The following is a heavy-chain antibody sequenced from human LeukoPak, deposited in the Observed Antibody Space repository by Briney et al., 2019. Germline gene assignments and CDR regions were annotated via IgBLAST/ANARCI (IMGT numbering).Heavy chain of an antibody. CDR2: IKHSGST. Sequence: SETLSLTCAVYGGSFSGYYWSWIRQTPGKGLEWIGEIKHSGSTNYNPSLKSRVTISVDTSKNQFSLKLSSVTAADTAVYYCARATMVRGLVDWGQGTLVTVSS. D-gene: IGHD3-10*01. V-gene: IGHV4-34*01. J-gene: IGHJ4*02. CDR3: ARATMVRGLVD. CDR1: GGSFSGYY.